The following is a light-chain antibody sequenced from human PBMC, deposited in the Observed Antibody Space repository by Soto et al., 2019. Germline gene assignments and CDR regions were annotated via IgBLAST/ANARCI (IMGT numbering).Light chain of an antibody. CDR2: DAS. CDR3: QQRNNWPVT. V-gene: IGKV3-11*01. J-gene: IGKJ5*01. Sequence: EIVLTQSPATLSLSPWERATLSCRASQSVSSYLAWYQQKPGQAPRLLIYDASNRATGIPARFSGSGSGTDFTLTISSLEPEDVAVYYCQQRNNWPVTFGQGTRLEIK. CDR1: QSVSSY.